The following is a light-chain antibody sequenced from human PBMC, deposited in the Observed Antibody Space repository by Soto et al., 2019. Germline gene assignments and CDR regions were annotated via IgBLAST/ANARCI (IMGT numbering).Light chain of an antibody. CDR1: QSIRSD. CDR3: HQYNTWPLT. Sequence: EIVMTQSPVTLSVSPGERATLSCRAGQSIRSDLAWYQQKPAQAPRLLISDASTRATGIPARFNGSGSGTEFTLAISSLQSEDFAIYYCHQYNTWPLTFGGGTKVDI. J-gene: IGKJ4*01. CDR2: DAS. V-gene: IGKV3-15*01.